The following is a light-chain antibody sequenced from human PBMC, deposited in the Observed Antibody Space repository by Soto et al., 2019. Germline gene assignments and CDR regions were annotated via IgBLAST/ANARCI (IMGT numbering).Light chain of an antibody. CDR2: TAS. Sequence: DIQVTQSPSSLSASVGDRVTITCRASQAISNYLAWYQQIPGRAPKLLIYTASTLHSGVPSRFSGSGSGTEFTLTISSLQPEDFATYYCQQFNKYPRTLGQGTKLEIK. J-gene: IGKJ2*01. CDR1: QAISNY. V-gene: IGKV1-9*01. CDR3: QQFNKYPRT.